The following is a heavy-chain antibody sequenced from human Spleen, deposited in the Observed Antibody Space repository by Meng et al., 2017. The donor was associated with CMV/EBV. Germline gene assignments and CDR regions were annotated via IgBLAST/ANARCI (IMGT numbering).Heavy chain of an antibody. D-gene: IGHD2-2*01. Sequence: SETLSLTCAVSGGSISSSNWWSWARQPPGKGLEWIGEIYHSGSTNYNPSLKSRVTISVDTSKNQFSLKLSSVTAADTAVYYCARTPLGYCSSTSCYYFQHWGQGTLVTVSS. V-gene: IGHV4-4*02. CDR3: ARTPLGYCSSTSCYYFQH. CDR2: IYHSGST. J-gene: IGHJ1*01. CDR1: GGSISSSNW.